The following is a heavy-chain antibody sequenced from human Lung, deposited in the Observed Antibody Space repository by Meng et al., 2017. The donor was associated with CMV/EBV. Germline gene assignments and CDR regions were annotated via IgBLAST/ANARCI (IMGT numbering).Heavy chain of an antibody. CDR1: GFTFSSFA. J-gene: IGHJ5*02. V-gene: IGHV3-30-3*01. Sequence: GESLKISCAASGFTFSSFAMYWVRQAPGKGLEWVAVISYNGFNEYYADSVKGRFTISRDNSKNTLSLQKNSLRAEDTALYYCVRGQLFCSGGSCYQHFDPWGQGTLVXVSS. CDR3: VRGQLFCSGGSCYQHFDP. D-gene: IGHD2-15*01. CDR2: ISYNGFNE.